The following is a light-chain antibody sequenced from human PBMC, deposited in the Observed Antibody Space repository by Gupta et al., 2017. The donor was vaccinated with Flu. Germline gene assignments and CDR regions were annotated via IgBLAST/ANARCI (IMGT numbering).Light chain of an antibody. Sequence: SPSSFSASAGDRVTITCRASQGISSCLDWYQQRPGQAPKLLIYNASTWDSGVPSRFSSGSGRELSLTISSLQSQDFATYYCHQDVSCPRTFGRGTKVEIK. J-gene: IGKJ4*01. V-gene: IGKV1-8*01. CDR2: NAS. CDR1: QGISSC. CDR3: HQDVSCPRT.